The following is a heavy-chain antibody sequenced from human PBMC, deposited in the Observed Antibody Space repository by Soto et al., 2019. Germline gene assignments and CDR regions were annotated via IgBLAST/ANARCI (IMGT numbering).Heavy chain of an antibody. CDR3: ARWNGGSYY. CDR1: GFSFSGYY. J-gene: IGHJ4*02. V-gene: IGHV3-11*01. Sequence: QVQLMESGGGLVKPGGALRLSCADSGFSFSGYYMSWPRQAPGKGPEGISYISGRGSTVYNTVSMKGRFTISRDNTKSALDLQMNSLRSDDTGLYYCARWNGGSYYRGQRSPVTVSS. D-gene: IGHD1-1*01. CDR2: ISGRGSTV.